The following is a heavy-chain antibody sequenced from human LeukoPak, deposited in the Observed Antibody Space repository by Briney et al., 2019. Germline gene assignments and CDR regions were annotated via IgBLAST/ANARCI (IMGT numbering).Heavy chain of an antibody. Sequence: AGGSLRLSCAASGFTFSSYSMNWVRQAPGKGLEWVSAISGSGGSTYYADSVKGRFTISRDNSKNTLYLQMNSLRAEDTAVYYCAKSSTRITMVRGGFDYWGQGTLVTVSS. J-gene: IGHJ4*02. D-gene: IGHD3-10*01. V-gene: IGHV3-23*01. CDR2: ISGSGGST. CDR3: AKSSTRITMVRGGFDY. CDR1: GFTFSSYS.